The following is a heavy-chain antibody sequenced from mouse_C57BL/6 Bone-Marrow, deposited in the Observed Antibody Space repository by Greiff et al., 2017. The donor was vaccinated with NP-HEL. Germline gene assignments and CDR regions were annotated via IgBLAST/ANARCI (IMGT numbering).Heavy chain of an antibody. J-gene: IGHJ4*01. D-gene: IGHD2-2*01. Sequence: EVKVVESGGGLVQPKGSLKLSCAASGFTFNTYAMHWVRQAPGKGLEWVARIRSKSSNYATYYADSVKDRFTISRDDSQSMLYLQMNNLKTEETAMYYCVREGGVTTWEDYYAMDYWGQGTSVTVSS. V-gene: IGHV10-3*01. CDR1: GFTFNTYA. CDR2: IRSKSSNYAT. CDR3: VREGGVTTWEDYYAMDY.